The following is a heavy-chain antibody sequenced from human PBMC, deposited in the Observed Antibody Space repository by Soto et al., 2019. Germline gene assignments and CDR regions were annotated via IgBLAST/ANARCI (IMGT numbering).Heavy chain of an antibody. CDR3: ARSIVVVTALDY. D-gene: IGHD2-21*02. CDR1: GYTLTTFA. CDR2: INADNGNT. J-gene: IGHJ4*02. V-gene: IGHV1-3*01. Sequence: QVQLVQSGAEVKKPGASVKVSCKASGYTLTTFAMHWVRQAPGQGLEWMGWINADNGNTKYSQKFQGRVTITRDTSANTAYMELSSLRSEDTAVYYCARSIVVVTALDYWGQGTLVTVSS.